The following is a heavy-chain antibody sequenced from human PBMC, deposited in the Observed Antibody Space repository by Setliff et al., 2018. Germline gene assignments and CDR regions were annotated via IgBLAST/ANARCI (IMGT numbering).Heavy chain of an antibody. CDR3: ARSESCGATNCSPFDY. Sequence: LRLSCAASGFTFSTYTMNWVRQAPGKGLEWVSSIDTSSSYIYYADSVKGRFTISRDNAENSLYLQMNSLRAEDTAVYYCARSESCGATNCSPFDYWGQGTLVTVSS. V-gene: IGHV3-21*01. CDR2: IDTSSSYI. J-gene: IGHJ4*02. CDR1: GFTFSTYT. D-gene: IGHD2-2*01.